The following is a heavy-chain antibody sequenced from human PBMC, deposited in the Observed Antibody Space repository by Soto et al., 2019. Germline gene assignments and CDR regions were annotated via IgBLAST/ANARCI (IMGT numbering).Heavy chain of an antibody. CDR1: GGSMRSYY. J-gene: IGHJ4*01. CDR2: IYSRGDT. CDR3: ERTTGVRNALRLRYWFDD. V-gene: IGHV4-4*07. Sequence: SETLSLTCSVSGGSMRSYYWNWLRQPAGKGLEWIGRIYSRGDTNYNPSVKSRVTMSVDTSKNEFSLRLNSVTAADTAVYYCERTTGVRNALRLRYWFDDCGQGTLVTVS. D-gene: IGHD2-15*01.